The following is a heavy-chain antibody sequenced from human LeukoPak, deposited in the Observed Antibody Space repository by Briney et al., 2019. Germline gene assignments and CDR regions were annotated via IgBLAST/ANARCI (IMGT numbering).Heavy chain of an antibody. D-gene: IGHD2-2*01. CDR2: IYHSGST. CDR3: ARGYCSSTSCYYYGMDV. CDR1: GGSISSNW. J-gene: IGHJ6*04. V-gene: IGHV4-4*02. Sequence: SGTLSLTCAVSGGSISSNWWSWVRQPPGQGLEWIGEIYHSGSTNYNPSLKSRVTISVDKSKNQFSLKLSSVTAADTAVYYCARGYCSSTSCYYYGMDVWGKGTTVTVSS.